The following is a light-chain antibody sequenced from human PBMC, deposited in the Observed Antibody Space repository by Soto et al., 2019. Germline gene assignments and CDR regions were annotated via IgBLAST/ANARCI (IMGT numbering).Light chain of an antibody. CDR2: DAS. Sequence: EIVMTQSPATLSVSPGERATLSCRASQSVSSNLAWFQQRPGQAPRLLIYDASTRATGVPARFSGSGSGTEFTLTISSLQSEDFAVYYCQQYHIWYTFGQRTELEI. CDR1: QSVSSN. CDR3: QQYHIWYT. V-gene: IGKV3-15*01. J-gene: IGKJ2*01.